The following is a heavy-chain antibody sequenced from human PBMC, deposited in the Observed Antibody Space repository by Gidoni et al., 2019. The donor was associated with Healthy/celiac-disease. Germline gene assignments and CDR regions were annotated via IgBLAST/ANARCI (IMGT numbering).Heavy chain of an antibody. V-gene: IGHV5-10-1*01. CDR3: ARQGGETTVSSSFDY. J-gene: IGHJ4*02. Sequence: SPSFQGHVTISADKSISTAYLQWSSLKASDTAMYYCARQGGETTVSSSFDYWGQGTLVTVSS. D-gene: IGHD4-17*01.